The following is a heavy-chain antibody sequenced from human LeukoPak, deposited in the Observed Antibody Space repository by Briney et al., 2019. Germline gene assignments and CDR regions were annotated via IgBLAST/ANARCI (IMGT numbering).Heavy chain of an antibody. CDR3: ARVIVVVTAIPDPPDY. CDR2: ISYDGSNK. J-gene: IGHJ4*01. V-gene: IGHV3-30*04. D-gene: IGHD2-21*02. Sequence: GGSLRLSCAASGFTFSSYAMHWVRQAPGKGLEWVAVISYDGSNKYYADSVKGRFTISRDSSKNTLYLQMNSLRAEDTAVYYCARVIVVVTAIPDPPDYCSQGTSVSV. CDR1: GFTFSSYA.